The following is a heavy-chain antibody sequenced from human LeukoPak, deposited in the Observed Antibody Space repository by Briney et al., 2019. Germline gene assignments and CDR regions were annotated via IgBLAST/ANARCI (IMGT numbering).Heavy chain of an antibody. CDR3: ARGRVTYSGYDFPYYFDY. Sequence: GGSLRLSCAASGFTVSNNFMSWVRQAPGKGLEWVSVIHSGGTTYYADSVKGRFTISRDNSRNTLYLQMNSLRAEDTAVYYCARGRVTYSGYDFPYYFDYWGQGTLVTVSS. V-gene: IGHV3-53*01. D-gene: IGHD5-12*01. CDR2: IHSGGTT. CDR1: GFTVSNNF. J-gene: IGHJ4*02.